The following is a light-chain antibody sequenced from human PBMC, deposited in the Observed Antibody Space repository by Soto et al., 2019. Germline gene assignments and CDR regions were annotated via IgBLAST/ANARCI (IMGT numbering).Light chain of an antibody. CDR2: EVT. Sequence: QSVLTQPASVSGSPGQSITISCTGTISDVGGYEYVSWYQQHPGKAPKLLIYEVTNRPSGVSARFSGSKSANTASLTISGLQPDDEADYYCPSFTSSSTLPYCLGTGTKVTVL. CDR1: ISDVGGYEY. V-gene: IGLV2-14*01. CDR3: PSFTSSSTLPYC. J-gene: IGLJ1*01.